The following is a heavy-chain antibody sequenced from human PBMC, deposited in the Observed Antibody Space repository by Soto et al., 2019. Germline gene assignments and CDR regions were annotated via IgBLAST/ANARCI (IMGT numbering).Heavy chain of an antibody. Sequence: QVQLVQSGAEVKKPGSSVKVSCKASGGTFSSYAISWVRQAPGQGLEWMGGIIPIFGTANYAQKSQGRVTITADKSTSTAYMELSSLRSEDTAVYYCARGGDGRITIFGVVIPYGMDVWGQGTTVTVSS. D-gene: IGHD3-3*01. V-gene: IGHV1-69*06. CDR3: ARGGDGRITIFGVVIPYGMDV. CDR2: IIPIFGTA. CDR1: GGTFSSYA. J-gene: IGHJ6*02.